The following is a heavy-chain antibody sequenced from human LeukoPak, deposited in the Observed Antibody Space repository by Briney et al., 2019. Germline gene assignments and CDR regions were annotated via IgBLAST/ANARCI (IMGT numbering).Heavy chain of an antibody. J-gene: IGHJ4*02. CDR1: GFTFSSYW. V-gene: IGHV3-74*01. D-gene: IGHD3-10*01. Sequence: GGSLRLSCAASGFTFSSYWMHWVRQAPGKGLVWVSRISPDGSSALYADSVKGRFTISRDNAKNSLYLQMNSLRAEDTAVYYCAREGIWFGELFFDYWGQGTLVTVSS. CDR2: ISPDGSSA. CDR3: AREGIWFGELFFDY.